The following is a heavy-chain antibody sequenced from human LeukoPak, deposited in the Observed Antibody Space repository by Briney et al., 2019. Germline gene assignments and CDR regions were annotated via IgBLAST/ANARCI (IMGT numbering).Heavy chain of an antibody. Sequence: ASVKVSCKASGYTFTSYGISWVRQAPGQGLEWMGWISAYNGNTNYAQKLQGRVTMTTDTSTSTAYMELWSLRSDDTAVYYCARDGLDIVVVPAAIPDWYFDLWGRGTLVTVSS. V-gene: IGHV1-18*01. D-gene: IGHD2-2*02. J-gene: IGHJ2*01. CDR2: ISAYNGNT. CDR3: ARDGLDIVVVPAAIPDWYFDL. CDR1: GYTFTSYG.